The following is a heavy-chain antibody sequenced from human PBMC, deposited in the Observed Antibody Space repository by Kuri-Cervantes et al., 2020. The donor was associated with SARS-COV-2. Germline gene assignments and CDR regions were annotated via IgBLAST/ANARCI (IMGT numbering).Heavy chain of an antibody. V-gene: IGHV3-30*03. Sequence: GGSLRLSCAAFGFTFSSYGMHWVRQAPGKGLEWVAVISYDGSNKYYADSVKGRFTISRDNSKNSLYLQMNSLRAEDTAVYYCARDWAPGVAAREFDYWGQGTLVTVSS. D-gene: IGHD6-6*01. CDR2: ISYDGSNK. CDR1: GFTFSSYG. J-gene: IGHJ4*02. CDR3: ARDWAPGVAAREFDY.